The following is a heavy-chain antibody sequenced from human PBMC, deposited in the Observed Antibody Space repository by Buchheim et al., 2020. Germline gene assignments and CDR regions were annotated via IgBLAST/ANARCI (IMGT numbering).Heavy chain of an antibody. D-gene: IGHD5-18*01. V-gene: IGHV3-33*01. CDR1: GFTFSSYG. J-gene: IGHJ6*03. CDR2: IWYDGSNK. Sequence: QVQLVESGGGVVQPGRSLRLSCAASGFTFSSYGMHWVRQAPGKGLEWVADIWYDGSNKYYADSVKGRFTISRDNSKNTLYLQMNSLTAEHTAVYYCASLRGYSYGNRRLDYYYLMDVWGKGTT. CDR3: ASLRGYSYGNRRLDYYYLMDV.